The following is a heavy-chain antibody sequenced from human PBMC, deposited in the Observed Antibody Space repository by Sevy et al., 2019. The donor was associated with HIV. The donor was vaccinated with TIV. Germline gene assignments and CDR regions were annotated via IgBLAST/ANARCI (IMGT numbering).Heavy chain of an antibody. V-gene: IGHV3-23*01. J-gene: IGHJ4*02. CDR2: ISASGGST. Sequence: GGSLRLSCAASGFTFSTYAMTWVRQGPGTGLERVSSISASGGSTFYADSVKGRFTISRDNSKNTLYLQMNSLRADDTAVYYCAKRNTNWGQGTLVTVSS. CDR1: GFTFSTYA. CDR3: AKRNTN.